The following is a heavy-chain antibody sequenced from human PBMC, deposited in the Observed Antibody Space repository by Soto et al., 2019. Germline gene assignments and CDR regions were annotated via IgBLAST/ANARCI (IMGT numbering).Heavy chain of an antibody. Sequence: GGSLRLSCAASGFTFSSYWMSWDRQAPGKGLEWVANIKQDGSEKYYVDSVKGRFTISRDNAKNSLYLQMNSLRAEDTAVYYCARGGYSSSNDYWGQGTLVTVSS. V-gene: IGHV3-7*03. CDR3: ARGGYSSSNDY. J-gene: IGHJ4*02. CDR2: IKQDGSEK. CDR1: GFTFSSYW. D-gene: IGHD6-6*01.